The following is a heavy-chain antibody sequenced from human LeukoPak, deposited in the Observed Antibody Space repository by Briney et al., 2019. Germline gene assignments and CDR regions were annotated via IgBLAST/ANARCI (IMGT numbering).Heavy chain of an antibody. J-gene: IGHJ3*02. CDR1: GYTFTGYY. CDR2: INPNSGGT. CDR3: ATYYYDSSGYYFWRTLDAFDI. D-gene: IGHD3-22*01. V-gene: IGHV1-2*02. Sequence: GASVKVSCKASGYTFTGYYMHWVRQAPGQGLEWMGWINPNSGGTNYAQKFQGRVTMTRDTSISTAYMELSRLRSDDTAVYYCATYYYDSSGYYFWRTLDAFDIWGQGTMVTVSS.